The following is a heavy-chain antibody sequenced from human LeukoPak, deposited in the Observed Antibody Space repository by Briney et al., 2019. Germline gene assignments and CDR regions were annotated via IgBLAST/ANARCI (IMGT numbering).Heavy chain of an antibody. J-gene: IGHJ4*02. V-gene: IGHV3-49*03. Sequence: GGSLRLSCTASGFTFGDYAMSWIRQAPGKGLEWEGFIRSKAYGETADYAASVKGRFTISRDDSKAIAYLQMNSLKTEDTAVDHCTRDRGAYNLYDYWGQGTLVTVSS. D-gene: IGHD1-1*01. CDR3: TRDRGAYNLYDY. CDR2: IRSKAYGETA. CDR1: GFTFGDYA.